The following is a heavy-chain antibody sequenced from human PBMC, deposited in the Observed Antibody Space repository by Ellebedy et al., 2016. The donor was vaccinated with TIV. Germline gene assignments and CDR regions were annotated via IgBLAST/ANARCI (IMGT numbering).Heavy chain of an antibody. CDR2: ISYSGDLM. V-gene: IGHV3-48*02. CDR3: ARGAPNAWYNDY. J-gene: IGHJ4*02. CDR1: GFTFSSYS. D-gene: IGHD1-14*01. Sequence: GESLKISCAASGFTFSSYSMNWVRQAPGKGPEWVSYISYSGDLMYYADSVKGRFTTSRDNAGNSLYLQMNSLRDEDTAVYYCARGAPNAWYNDYWGQGTLVTVSS.